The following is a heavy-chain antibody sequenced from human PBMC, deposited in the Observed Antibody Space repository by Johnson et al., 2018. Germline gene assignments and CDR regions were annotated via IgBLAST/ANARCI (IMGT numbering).Heavy chain of an antibody. CDR3: ARHIVVVPYYYGMDV. Sequence: QVQLQESGPGLVKPSETLSLTCTVSGGSISSYYWSWIRQPPGKGLAWIGYIYYRGSTNYNPSLKSRVTISVDTSKNKFSLKLSSVTAADTAVYYCARHIVVVPYYYGMDVWGQGTTVTVSS. CDR1: GGSISSYY. J-gene: IGHJ6*02. D-gene: IGHD2-2*01. V-gene: IGHV4-59*01. CDR2: IYYRGST.